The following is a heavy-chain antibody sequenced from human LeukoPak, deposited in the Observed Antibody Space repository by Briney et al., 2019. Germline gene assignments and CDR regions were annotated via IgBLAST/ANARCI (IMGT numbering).Heavy chain of an antibody. CDR3: ARYYYYGMDV. CDR1: GGSISSYY. Sequence: PSATLSLTCTVSGGSISSYYWSWIRQPPGKGLEWIGYIYYSGSTNYNPSLKSRVTISVDTSKNQFSLKLSSVTAADTAVYYCARYYYYGMDVWGQGTTVTVSS. CDR2: IYYSGST. V-gene: IGHV4-59*01. J-gene: IGHJ6*02.